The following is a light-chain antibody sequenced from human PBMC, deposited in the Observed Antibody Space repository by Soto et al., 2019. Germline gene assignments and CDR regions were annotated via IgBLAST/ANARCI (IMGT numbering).Light chain of an antibody. V-gene: IGKV2-28*01. CDR1: QSLLHSNGYNY. Sequence: IVMTQSPLSLPVTPGEPASISCRSSQSLLHSNGYNYLDWYLQRPGQSPQLLIFLGSSRASGVPDRFSGSGSGTDFTLTISRLEPEDFAVYYCQQYGSSGTFGQGTKVEIK. CDR2: LGS. J-gene: IGKJ1*01. CDR3: QQYGSSGT.